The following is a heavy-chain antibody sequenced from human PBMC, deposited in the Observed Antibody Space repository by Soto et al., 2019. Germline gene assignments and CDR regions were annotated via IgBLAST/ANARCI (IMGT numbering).Heavy chain of an antibody. D-gene: IGHD6-13*01. V-gene: IGHV3-21*01. Sequence: GGSLRLSSAASGVPFSSYSMNWVRQAPGKGLEWVSSISSSSSYIYYADSVKGRFTISRDNAKNSLYLQVNSLRAEDTAVYYCAREGIAAALDYWGQGTLVTVSS. J-gene: IGHJ4*02. CDR2: ISSSSSYI. CDR1: GVPFSSYS. CDR3: AREGIAAALDY.